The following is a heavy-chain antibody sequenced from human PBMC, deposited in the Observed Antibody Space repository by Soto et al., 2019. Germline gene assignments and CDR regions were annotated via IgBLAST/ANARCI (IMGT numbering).Heavy chain of an antibody. CDR2: IYYSGST. CDR1: GGSISSYY. D-gene: IGHD2-15*01. Sequence: ETLSLTCTVSGGSISSYYWSWIRQPPGKGLEWIGYIYYSGSTNYNPSLKSRVTISVDTSKNQFSLKLSSVTAADTAVYYCARIRRPAGWGYYFSFDYWGQGTLVTVSS. CDR3: ARIRRPAGWGYYFSFDY. J-gene: IGHJ4*02. V-gene: IGHV4-59*01.